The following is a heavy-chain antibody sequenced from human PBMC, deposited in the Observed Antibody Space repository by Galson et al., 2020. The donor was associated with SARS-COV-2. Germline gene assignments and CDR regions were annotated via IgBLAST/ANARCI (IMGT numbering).Heavy chain of an antibody. Sequence: GGSLRLSCAASGFTFSSYAMSWVRQAPGKGLEWVSAISGSGGSTYYADSVKGRFTISRDNSKNTLYLQMNSLRAEDTAVYYCASSRQWLVQDFCFDYWGQGTLVTVSS. CDR2: ISGSGGST. D-gene: IGHD6-19*01. V-gene: IGHV3-23*01. J-gene: IGHJ4*02. CDR3: ASSRQWLVQDFCFDY. CDR1: GFTFSSYA.